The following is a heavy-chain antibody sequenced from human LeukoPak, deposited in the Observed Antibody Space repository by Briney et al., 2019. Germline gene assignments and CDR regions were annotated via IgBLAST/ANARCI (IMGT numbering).Heavy chain of an antibody. D-gene: IGHD3-10*01. Sequence: SETLSLTCSVSGCSISSGYYCGWIRQPPGKGLEWIGSIYHSGSTYYNPSLKSRVNISIDTSKNQFSLRLSSVTAADTDVYYCARLPRGLIRSYWGQGTLVTVSS. J-gene: IGHJ4*02. CDR1: GCSISSGYY. CDR2: IYHSGST. V-gene: IGHV4-38-2*01. CDR3: ARLPRGLIRSY.